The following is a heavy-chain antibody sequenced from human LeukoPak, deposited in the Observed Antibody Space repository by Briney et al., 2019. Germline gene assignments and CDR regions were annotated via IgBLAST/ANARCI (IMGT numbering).Heavy chain of an antibody. CDR2: VDPEDGET. Sequence: ASVKVSCKVSGYTFTDYYMHWVQQAPGKGLEWMGLVDPEDGETIYAEKFQGRVTITADTSTDTAYMELSSLRSEDTAVYYCATGGGGYSRWFDPWGQGTLVTVSS. CDR1: GYTFTDYY. J-gene: IGHJ5*02. V-gene: IGHV1-69-2*01. D-gene: IGHD1-26*01. CDR3: ATGGGGYSRWFDP.